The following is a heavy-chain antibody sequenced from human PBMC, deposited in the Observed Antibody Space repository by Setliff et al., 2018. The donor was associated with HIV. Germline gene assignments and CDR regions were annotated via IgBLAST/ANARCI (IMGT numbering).Heavy chain of an antibody. CDR1: GFTFSTYC. D-gene: IGHD2-15*01. CDR2: ISYRSSYI. V-gene: IGHV3-21*01. CDR3: ARSQGIGNYYMDV. Sequence: PGGSLRLSCAASGFTFSTYCMNWVRQAPGKGLEWISSISYRSSYIYYSDSVEGRFTISRDDAKNSLFLQVNSLRDEDTAVYYCARSQGIGNYYMDVWGTGTTVTVSS. J-gene: IGHJ6*03.